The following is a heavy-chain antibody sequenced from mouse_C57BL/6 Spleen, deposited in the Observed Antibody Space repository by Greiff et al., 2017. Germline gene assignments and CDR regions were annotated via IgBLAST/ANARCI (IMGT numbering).Heavy chain of an antibody. D-gene: IGHD1-1*01. CDR2: IYPGDGDT. J-gene: IGHJ1*03. V-gene: IGHV1-80*01. CDR3: ARVYYGSNWYFDV. Sequence: VQLQQSGAELVKPGASVKISCNASGYAFSSYWMNWVKQRPGKGLEWIGQIYPGDGDTNYNGKFKGKATLTADKSSSTAYMQLSSLTSEDSAVYFCARVYYGSNWYFDVWGTGTTVTVAS. CDR1: GYAFSSYW.